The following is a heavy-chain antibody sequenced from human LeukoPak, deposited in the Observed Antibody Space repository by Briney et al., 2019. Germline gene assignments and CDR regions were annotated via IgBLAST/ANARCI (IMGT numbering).Heavy chain of an antibody. D-gene: IGHD3-10*01. J-gene: IGHJ4*02. CDR2: ISGSGGDT. CDR3: AKDLGGEGRSGFPGQ. V-gene: IGHV3-23*01. CDR1: GFTFSTYS. Sequence: GGCLRLSCTASGFTFSTYSMTWARQAPGKGPEWVSAISGSGGDTYYADSVKGRFTIYRDNSKNTLYLQMNGLRAEDTAIYYCAKDLGGEGRSGFPGQWGQGTLVTVSS.